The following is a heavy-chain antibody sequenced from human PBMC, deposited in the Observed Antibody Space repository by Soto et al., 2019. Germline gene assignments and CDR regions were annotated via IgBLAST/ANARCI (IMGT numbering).Heavy chain of an antibody. CDR2: IKSKTDGGTT. Sequence: GSLRLSCAASGFTFSNAWMSWVRQAPGKGLEWVGRIKSKTDGGTTDYAAPVKGRFTISRDDSKNTLYLQMNSLKTEDTAVYYSTTEVDTAMATDYWGQGTLVTVSS. V-gene: IGHV3-15*01. J-gene: IGHJ4*02. D-gene: IGHD5-18*01. CDR1: GFTFSNAW. CDR3: TTEVDTAMATDY.